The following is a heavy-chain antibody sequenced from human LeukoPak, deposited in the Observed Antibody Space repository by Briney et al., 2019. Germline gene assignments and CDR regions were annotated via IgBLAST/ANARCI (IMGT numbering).Heavy chain of an antibody. CDR2: IYYTGST. J-gene: IGHJ3*02. V-gene: IGHV4-61*01. D-gene: IGHD3-10*01. CDR1: GGSVSSGSCY. CDR3: ARNRGWDSFDI. Sequence: SQTLSLTCTVSGGSVSSGSCYWSWIRQPPGKGLEWIGYIYYTGSTNYNPSLKSRVTISVDTSKNQFSLKLSSVTAADTAVYYCARNRGWDSFDIWGQGTMVTVSS.